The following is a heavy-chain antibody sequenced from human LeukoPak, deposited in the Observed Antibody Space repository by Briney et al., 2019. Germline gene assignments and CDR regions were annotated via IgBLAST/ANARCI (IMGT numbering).Heavy chain of an antibody. J-gene: IGHJ6*02. V-gene: IGHV4-30-4*01. Sequence: PSETLSLTCTVSGGSISSGDYYWSWIRQPPGKGLEWIGYIYYSGGTYYKPSLKSRVTMSVDTSKNQFSLKLNSVTAADTAVYYCARSHNYGGNGYYGMDVWGQGTTVTVSS. D-gene: IGHD4-23*01. CDR3: ARSHNYGGNGYYGMDV. CDR1: GGSISSGDYY. CDR2: IYYSGGT.